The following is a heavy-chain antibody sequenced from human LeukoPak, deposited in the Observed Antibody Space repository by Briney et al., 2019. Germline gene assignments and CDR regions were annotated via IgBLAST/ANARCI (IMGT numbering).Heavy chain of an antibody. CDR1: GFTFSSYG. J-gene: IGHJ4*02. D-gene: IGHD3-10*01. CDR3: ARDLLGDDY. V-gene: IGHV3-33*01. Sequence: PGGSLRLSCAASGFTFSSYGMHWVRQAPGKGLEWVAVIWYDGSNKYYADSVKGRFTISGDNSKNTLFLQMNSLRAEDTAVYFCARDLLGDDYWGQGTLVTVSS. CDR2: IWYDGSNK.